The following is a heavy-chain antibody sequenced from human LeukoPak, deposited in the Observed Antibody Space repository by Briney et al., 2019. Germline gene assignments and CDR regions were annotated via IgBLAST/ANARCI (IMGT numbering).Heavy chain of an antibody. V-gene: IGHV1-8*02. J-gene: IGHJ4*02. D-gene: IGHD3-3*01. Sequence: ASVKVSCKASGYTFTSYGISWVRQATGQGLEWMGWMNPNSGNTGYAQKFQGRVTMTRNTSISTAYMELSSLRSEDTAVYYCARADYDFWSGYGYWGQGTLVTVSS. CDR2: MNPNSGNT. CDR3: ARADYDFWSGYGY. CDR1: GYTFTSYG.